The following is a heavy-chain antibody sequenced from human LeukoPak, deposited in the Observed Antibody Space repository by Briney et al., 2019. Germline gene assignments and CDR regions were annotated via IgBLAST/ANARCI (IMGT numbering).Heavy chain of an antibody. CDR3: ATSTVVTHYYYYGMDV. D-gene: IGHD4-23*01. CDR2: IYYSGST. Sequence: KPSETLSLTCTVSGGSISSYYWSWIRQPPGKGLEWIGYIYYSGSTNYNPSLKSRVTISVDTSKNQFSLKLSSVTAADTAVYYCATSTVVTHYYYYGMDVWGQGTTVTVSS. J-gene: IGHJ6*02. V-gene: IGHV4-59*01. CDR1: GGSISSYY.